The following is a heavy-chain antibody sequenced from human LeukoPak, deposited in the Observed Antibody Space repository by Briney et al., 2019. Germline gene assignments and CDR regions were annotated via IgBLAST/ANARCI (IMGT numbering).Heavy chain of an antibody. V-gene: IGHV3-23*01. Sequence: GGSLRLSCAASGFTSSIYAMRCVPWARGGGLERVSLIPGIGVDTFYADSVNGRFTISRDNSKNTLFLQMNSLRAEDTAVYYCAKEVGLYGTPTLDFWGQGPVVTVSS. CDR3: AKEVGLYGTPTLDF. CDR2: IPGIGVDT. CDR1: GFTSSIYA. J-gene: IGHJ4*02. D-gene: IGHD1/OR15-1a*01.